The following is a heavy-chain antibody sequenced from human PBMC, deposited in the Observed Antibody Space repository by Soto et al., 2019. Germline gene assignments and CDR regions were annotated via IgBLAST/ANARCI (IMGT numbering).Heavy chain of an antibody. D-gene: IGHD2-8*01. CDR2: IYYSGST. CDR3: ARDKLNGLFDY. Sequence: PSETLSLTCTVSGGSISSGGYYWSWIRQHPGKGLEWIGYIYYSGSTYYNPSLKSRVTISVDTSKNQFSLKLSSVTAADTAVYYCARDKLNGLFDYWGQGTLVNVSS. CDR1: GGSISSGGYY. V-gene: IGHV4-31*02. J-gene: IGHJ4*02.